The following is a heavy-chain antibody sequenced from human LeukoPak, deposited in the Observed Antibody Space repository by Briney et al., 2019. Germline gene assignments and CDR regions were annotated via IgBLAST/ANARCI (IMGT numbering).Heavy chain of an antibody. CDR2: IYYSGTT. CDR3: ARVEQQLAQDDAFDI. Sequence: PSETLSLTCTVSGGSISSYYWSWIRQPPGKGLEWIGYIYYSGTTNYNPSLKSRVTISVGTSKNQFSLKLSSVTAADTAVYYCARVEQQLAQDDAFDIWGQGTMVTVSS. D-gene: IGHD6-13*01. CDR1: GGSISSYY. V-gene: IGHV4-59*08. J-gene: IGHJ3*02.